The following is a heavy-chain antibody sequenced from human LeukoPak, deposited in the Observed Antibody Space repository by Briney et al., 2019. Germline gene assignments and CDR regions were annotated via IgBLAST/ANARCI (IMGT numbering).Heavy chain of an antibody. CDR1: GGSISSSSYY. D-gene: IGHD5-18*01. CDR2: IYYSGST. J-gene: IGHJ4*02. Sequence: SETLSLTCTVSGGSISSSSYYWGWIRQPPGKGLEWIGSIYYSGSTYYNSSLKSRVTISVDTSKNQFSLKLSSVTAADTAVYYCARGYVDTAMAFDYWGQGTLVTVSS. CDR3: ARGYVDTAMAFDY. V-gene: IGHV4-39*07.